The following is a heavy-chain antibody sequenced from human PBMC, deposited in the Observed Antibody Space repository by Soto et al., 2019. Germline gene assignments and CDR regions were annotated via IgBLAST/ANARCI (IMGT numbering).Heavy chain of an antibody. V-gene: IGHV3-30*18. D-gene: IGHD2-15*01. CDR3: AKEGVVAARGMVSYGMDV. Sequence: PGGSLRLSCAASGFTFSSYGMHWVRQAPGKGLEWVAVISYDGSNKYYADSVKGRFTISRDNSKNTLYLQMNSLRAEDTAVYYCAKEGVVAARGMVSYGMDVWGQGTTVTVSS. CDR1: GFTFSSYG. J-gene: IGHJ6*02. CDR2: ISYDGSNK.